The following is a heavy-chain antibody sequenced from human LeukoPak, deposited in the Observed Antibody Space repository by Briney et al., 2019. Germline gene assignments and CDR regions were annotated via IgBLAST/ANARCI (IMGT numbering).Heavy chain of an antibody. CDR2: ISSSSSYI. CDR3: ARSYYYDSSGYYSLWGSFDY. J-gene: IGHJ4*02. Sequence: KSGGSLRLSCAASGFTFSSYSMNWVRQAPGKGLEWVSSISSSSSYIYYADSVKGRFTISRDNAKNSLYLQMNSLRAEDTAVYYCARSYYYDSSGYYSLWGSFDYWGQGTLVTVSS. CDR1: GFTFSSYS. D-gene: IGHD3-22*01. V-gene: IGHV3-21*01.